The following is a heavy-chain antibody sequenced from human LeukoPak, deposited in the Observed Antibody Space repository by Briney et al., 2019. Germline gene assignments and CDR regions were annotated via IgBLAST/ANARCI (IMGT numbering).Heavy chain of an antibody. CDR3: ARPNWGGDWYFDL. J-gene: IGHJ2*01. V-gene: IGHV4-34*01. CDR1: GRFFSSYY. CDR2: INHGGNT. Sequence: SETLSLTCGVDGRFFSSYYWTWIRQPPGKGLEWIGEINHGGNTINNPSLKTRVTLSVDTSKRQISLNLTSVTAADTAVYYCARPNWGGDWYFDLWGRGTLVTVSS. D-gene: IGHD7-27*01.